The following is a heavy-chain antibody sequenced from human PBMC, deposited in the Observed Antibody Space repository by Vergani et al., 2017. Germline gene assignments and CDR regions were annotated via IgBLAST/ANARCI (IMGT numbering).Heavy chain of an antibody. CDR2: IYPGDSDT. CDR3: ARHVRVLGWFPRHNYYYYGMDV. Sequence: EVQLVQSGAEVKKPGESLKISCKGSGYSFTSYWIGWVRQMPGKGLEWMGIIYPGDSDTRYSPSFQGQVTISADKSIRTAYLQWSSLKASDTAMYYCARHVRVLGWFPRHNYYYYGMDVWGQGTTVTVSS. V-gene: IGHV5-51*01. J-gene: IGHJ6*02. D-gene: IGHD3-3*01. CDR1: GYSFTSYW.